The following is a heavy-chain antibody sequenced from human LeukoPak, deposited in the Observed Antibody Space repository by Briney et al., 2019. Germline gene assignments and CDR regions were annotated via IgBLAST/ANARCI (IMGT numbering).Heavy chain of an antibody. Sequence: PGGSLRLSCAASGFTFSSYAMHWVRQAPGKGLEWVAVISYDGSNKYYADSVKGRFTISRDNSKNTLYLQMNSLRAEDTAVYYCARRVGGSGSPHFDYWGQGTPVTVSS. CDR3: ARRVGGSGSPHFDY. D-gene: IGHD3-10*01. CDR1: GFTFSSYA. J-gene: IGHJ4*02. CDR2: ISYDGSNK. V-gene: IGHV3-30*04.